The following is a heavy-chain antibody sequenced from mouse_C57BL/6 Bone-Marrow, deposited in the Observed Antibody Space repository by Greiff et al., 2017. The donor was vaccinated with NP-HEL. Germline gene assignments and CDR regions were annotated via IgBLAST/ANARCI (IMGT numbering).Heavy chain of an antibody. CDR2: SRNKANDYTT. J-gene: IGHJ4*01. V-gene: IGHV7-1*01. D-gene: IGHD4-1*01. CDR3: ARDAVTGTGYYAMDY. CDR1: GFTFSDFY. Sequence: EVKVVESGGGLVQSGRSLRLSCATSGFTFSDFYMEWVRQAPGKGLEWIAASRNKANDYTTEYSASVKGRFIVSRDTSQSILYLQMNALRAEDTAIYYCARDAVTGTGYYAMDYWGQGTSVTVSS.